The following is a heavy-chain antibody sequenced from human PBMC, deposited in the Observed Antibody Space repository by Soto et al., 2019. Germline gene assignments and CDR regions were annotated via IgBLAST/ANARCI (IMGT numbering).Heavy chain of an antibody. CDR2: ISHSGST. Sequence: QLHLLESGPGLVKPSQTLSLTCTVSGASISSASASRGTYSWSWIRQSPGKGLEWLGHISHSGSTSYDPSLKRRNSLSVDTSNKQYSLKLASVTAADTAIYYCARAVTPYFGTWFGPWGQGIRVTVAS. V-gene: IGHV4-30-2*06. J-gene: IGHJ5*02. D-gene: IGHD2-21*02. CDR3: ARAVTPYFGTWFGP. CDR1: GASISSASASRGTYS.